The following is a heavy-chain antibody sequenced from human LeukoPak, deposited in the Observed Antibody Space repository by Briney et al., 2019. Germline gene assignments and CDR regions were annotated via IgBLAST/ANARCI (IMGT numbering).Heavy chain of an antibody. J-gene: IGHJ4*02. CDR2: ISSSSSYI. V-gene: IGHV3-21*01. Sequence: AGGSLRLSCAASGFTFSSYSMNWVRQAPGKGLEWVPSISSSSSYIYYADSVKGRFTISRDNAKNSLYLQMNSLRAEDTAVYYCARDHQHYYGSGSYLRWGQGTLVTVSS. CDR1: GFTFSSYS. CDR3: ARDHQHYYGSGSYLR. D-gene: IGHD3-10*01.